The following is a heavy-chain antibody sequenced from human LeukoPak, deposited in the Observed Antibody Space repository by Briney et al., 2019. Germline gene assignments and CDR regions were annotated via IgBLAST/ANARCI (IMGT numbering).Heavy chain of an antibody. D-gene: IGHD2-15*01. CDR3: ARDWGGYCSGGSCYSDY. CDR2: INWNGGST. V-gene: IGHV3-20*04. J-gene: IGHJ4*02. CDR1: GFTFDDYG. Sequence: GGSLRLSCAASGFTFDDYGMSWVRQAPGKGLEWVSGINWNGGSTAYADSVKGRFTISRDNPKNPLYLQMNSLRAEDTALYYCARDWGGYCSGGSCYSDYWGQGTLVTVSS.